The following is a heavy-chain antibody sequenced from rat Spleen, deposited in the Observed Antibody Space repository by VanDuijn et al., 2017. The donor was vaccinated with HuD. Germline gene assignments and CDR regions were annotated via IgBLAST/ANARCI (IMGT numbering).Heavy chain of an antibody. CDR3: ASQYNSEY. D-gene: IGHD4-3*01. CDR2: ISSDGSST. CDR1: GFTFSDFF. J-gene: IGHJ2*01. Sequence: EVQLVESDGGLVQPGRSLKLSCAASGFTFSDFFMAWVRQAPTRGLEWVATISSDGSSTYYRDSVKGRFTISRDNAKSTLYLQMDSLRSEDTATYYCASQYNSEYWGQGVMVTVSS. V-gene: IGHV5-29*01.